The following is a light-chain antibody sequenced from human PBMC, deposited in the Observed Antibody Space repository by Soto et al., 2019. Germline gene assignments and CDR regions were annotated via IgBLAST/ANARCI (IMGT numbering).Light chain of an antibody. V-gene: IGLV2-11*01. Sequence: QSALTQPRSVSGSPGQSVAISCTGTSSDVGGYNYVSWYQQYPGKAPQLMIYDVSKRPSGVPDRFSGSKSGNTASLTISGLQAEDEADYYCSSYAGSNTWVFGGGTKVTVL. CDR2: DVS. CDR1: SSDVGGYNY. CDR3: SSYAGSNTWV. J-gene: IGLJ3*02.